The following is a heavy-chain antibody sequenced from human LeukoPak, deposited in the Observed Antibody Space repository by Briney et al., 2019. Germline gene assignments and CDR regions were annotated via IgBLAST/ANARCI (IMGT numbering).Heavy chain of an antibody. J-gene: IGHJ4*02. V-gene: IGHV1-69*13. D-gene: IGHD4-17*01. Sequence: ASVKVSCKASGGTFSSDAISWVRQAPGQGLEWMGGIIPIFGTANYAQKFQGRVTITADESTSTAYMELSSLRSEDTAVYYCARLEITTVTTSDYWGQGTLVTVFS. CDR1: GGTFSSDA. CDR3: ARLEITTVTTSDY. CDR2: IIPIFGTA.